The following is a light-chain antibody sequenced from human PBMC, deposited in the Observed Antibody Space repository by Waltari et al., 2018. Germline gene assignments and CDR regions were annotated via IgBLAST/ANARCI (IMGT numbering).Light chain of an antibody. CDR3: SSYTATRHYV. CDR2: DVS. V-gene: IGLV2-14*03. Sequence: QSALTQPASVSGPPGQSITISCTGTSSDVGGYNFVSWYQQYPGKAPKLVIYDVSARPSGAADRFSGSKSGDTASLVISGLQPEDEADYYCSSYTATRHYVFGTGTKVTVL. CDR1: SSDVGGYNF. J-gene: IGLJ1*01.